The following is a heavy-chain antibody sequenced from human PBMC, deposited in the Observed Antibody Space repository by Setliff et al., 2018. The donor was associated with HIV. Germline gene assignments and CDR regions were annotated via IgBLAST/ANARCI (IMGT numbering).Heavy chain of an antibody. CDR2: ITNDGTTT. CDR3: AKYAGYGDPRGRHMDV. V-gene: IGHV3-74*01. Sequence: GGSLRLSCSASGFSLSEFPMHWVRQAPVKGLVWVSRITNDGTTTTYADSVKGRFTISRDNAENTLYLQMNSLRAEDTAVYNCAKYAGYGDPRGRHMDVWGKGTTVTVSS. CDR1: GFSLSEFP. J-gene: IGHJ6*03. D-gene: IGHD4-17*01.